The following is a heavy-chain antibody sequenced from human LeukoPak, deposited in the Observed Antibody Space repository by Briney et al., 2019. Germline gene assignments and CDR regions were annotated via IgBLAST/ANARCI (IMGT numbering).Heavy chain of an antibody. CDR3: AKVASADAQARLNY. J-gene: IGHJ4*02. Sequence: GGSLRLSCAASGFTFSSYAMSWVRQAPGKGLEWVSAISGSGGGTYYADSVKDRFTISRDYSNNTLYLQMNSLRADDTAVYYCAKVASADAQARLNYWGQGTLVTVSS. D-gene: IGHD6-19*01. CDR1: GFTFSSYA. CDR2: ISGSGGGT. V-gene: IGHV3-23*01.